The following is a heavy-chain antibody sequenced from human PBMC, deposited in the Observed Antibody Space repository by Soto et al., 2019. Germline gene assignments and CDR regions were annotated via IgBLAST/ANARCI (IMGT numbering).Heavy chain of an antibody. CDR2: IWYDGSNK. J-gene: IGHJ4*02. CDR1: GFTFSSYG. CDR3: ARDYYGSGSYYTYYFDY. Sequence: QVQLVESGGGVVQPGRSLRLSCAAPGFTFSSYGMHWVRQAPGKGLEWVAVIWYDGSNKYYADSVKGRFTISRDNSKNTLYLQMNSLRAEDTAVYYCARDYYGSGSYYTYYFDYWGQGTLVTVSS. D-gene: IGHD3-10*01. V-gene: IGHV3-33*01.